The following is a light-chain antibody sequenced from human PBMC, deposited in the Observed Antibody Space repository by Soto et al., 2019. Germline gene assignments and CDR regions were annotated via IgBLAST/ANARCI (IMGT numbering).Light chain of an antibody. V-gene: IGKV1-33*01. CDR2: DAS. Sequence: IQMTQSPSSLSASVGDSVAITCXASQDISNFLNWYQQTPGKAPKLLTYDASDLETVVPSRFSGTGSGTDFTFTISNVQPEDTATYYCQQYDSLPFTFGPGTKVDI. CDR1: QDISNF. J-gene: IGKJ3*01. CDR3: QQYDSLPFT.